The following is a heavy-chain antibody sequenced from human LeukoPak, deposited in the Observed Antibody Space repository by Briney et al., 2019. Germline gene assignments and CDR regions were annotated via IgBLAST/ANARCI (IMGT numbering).Heavy chain of an antibody. V-gene: IGHV4-30-2*01. CDR2: IYHSGST. CDR3: AREQVVPAAIVT. J-gene: IGHJ5*02. CDR1: GGSISSGGYS. D-gene: IGHD2-2*01. Sequence: PSETLSLTCAVSGGSISSGGYSWSWIRQPPGKGLEWIGYIYHSGSTYYNPSLKNRVTISVDRSKNQFSLKLSSVTAADTAVYYCAREQVVPAAIVTWGQGTLVTVSS.